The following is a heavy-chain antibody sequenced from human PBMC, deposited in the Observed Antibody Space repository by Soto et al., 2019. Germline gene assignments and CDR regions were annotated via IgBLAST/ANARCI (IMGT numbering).Heavy chain of an antibody. J-gene: IGHJ6*04. CDR2: IVVGSGNT. CDR3: AADRVNGGSTACNGHYGWDG. V-gene: IGHV1-58*01. CDR1: GFTFTSSA. D-gene: IGHD2-2*01. Sequence: SVKVSCKASGFTFTSSAVQWVRQARGQRLEWIGWIVVGSGNTNYAQKFQERVTITRDMSTSTAYMELSSLRSEDTAVYYCAADRVNGGSTACNGHYGWDGWGKEPWFTPSS.